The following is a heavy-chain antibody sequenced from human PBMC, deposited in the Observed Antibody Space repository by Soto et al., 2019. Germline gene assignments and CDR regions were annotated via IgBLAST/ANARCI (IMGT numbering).Heavy chain of an antibody. D-gene: IGHD3-3*01. Sequence: ASVKVSCKASGGTFSSYAISWVRQAPGQGLEWMGGIIPIFGTANYAQKFQGRVTITADESTSTAYMELSSLRSEDTAVYYCARGHYDFWSGYYFDYWGQGTLVTVSS. CDR3: ARGHYDFWSGYYFDY. CDR1: GGTFSSYA. J-gene: IGHJ4*02. CDR2: IIPIFGTA. V-gene: IGHV1-69*13.